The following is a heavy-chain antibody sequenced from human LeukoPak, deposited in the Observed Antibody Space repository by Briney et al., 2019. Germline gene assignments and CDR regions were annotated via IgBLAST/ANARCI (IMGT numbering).Heavy chain of an antibody. CDR3: ARVPYSGYDYLRYYFDY. V-gene: IGHV1-69*13. Sequence: SVKVSCKASGGTSGSYAISWVRQAPGQGLEWMGGIIPIFGTANYAQKFQGRVTITADESTSTAYMELSSLRSEDTAVYYCARVPYSGYDYLRYYFDYWGQGTLVTVSS. D-gene: IGHD5-12*01. CDR1: GGTSGSYA. J-gene: IGHJ4*02. CDR2: IIPIFGTA.